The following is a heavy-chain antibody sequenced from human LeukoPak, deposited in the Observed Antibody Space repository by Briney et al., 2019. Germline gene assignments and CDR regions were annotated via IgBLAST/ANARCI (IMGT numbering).Heavy chain of an antibody. V-gene: IGHV3-7*01. D-gene: IGHD3-10*01. CDR3: ARILWGSSASNWFDP. J-gene: IGHJ5*02. CDR1: GFTFSNYW. CDR2: IKEDGSEK. Sequence: PGRSLRLSCAASGFTFSNYWMTWVRQAPGKGLEWVASIKEDGSEKYFVDSVKGRFTISRDNAKNSLYLQMNSLRAEDTAVYCCARILWGSSASNWFDPWGQGTLVTVSS.